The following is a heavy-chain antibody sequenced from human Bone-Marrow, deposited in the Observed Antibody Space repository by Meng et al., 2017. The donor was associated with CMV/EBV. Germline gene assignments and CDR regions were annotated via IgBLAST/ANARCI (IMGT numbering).Heavy chain of an antibody. J-gene: IGHJ4*02. CDR2: INPNSGGT. CDR1: GYTFTGYY. Sequence: ASVKVSCKASGYTFTGYYMHWVRQAPGQGLEWMGWINPNSGGTNYAQKFQGRVTMTRDTSISTAYMELSRLRSDDTAVYYCARVYYYDSSGLSYWGQGTRVTVSS. CDR3: ARVYYYDSSGLSY. D-gene: IGHD3-22*01. V-gene: IGHV1-2*02.